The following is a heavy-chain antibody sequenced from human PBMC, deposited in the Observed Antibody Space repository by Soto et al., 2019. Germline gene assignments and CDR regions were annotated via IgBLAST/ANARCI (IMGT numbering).Heavy chain of an antibody. V-gene: IGHV3-7*01. Sequence: EVQLVESGGGLVQPGGSLRLSCEASGLTFRGYWMNWLRQAPGKGLEWVANVNDGGNTKHYVDSVKGRFTISWDSAQKSLYLQMDSLRVEDTAVYYCVKGRDAAEAAPTYYYYYLDVWGKGTTVTVSS. CDR2: VNDGGNTK. CDR3: VKGRDAAEAAPTYYYYYLDV. CDR1: GLTFRGYW. J-gene: IGHJ6*03. D-gene: IGHD6-6*01.